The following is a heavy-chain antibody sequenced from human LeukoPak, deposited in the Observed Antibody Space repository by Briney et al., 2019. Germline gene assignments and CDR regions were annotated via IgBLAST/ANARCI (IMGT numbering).Heavy chain of an antibody. CDR2: ISGSGGST. J-gene: IGHJ4*02. Sequence: PGGSLRLCCAASGFTFSSYAMSWVRQAPGKGLEWVSAISGSGGSTYYADSVKGRFTISRDNSKNTLYLQMNSLRAEDTAVYYCAKGVLLIGIFDYWGQGTLVTVSS. V-gene: IGHV3-23*01. D-gene: IGHD2-15*01. CDR1: GFTFSSYA. CDR3: AKGVLLIGIFDY.